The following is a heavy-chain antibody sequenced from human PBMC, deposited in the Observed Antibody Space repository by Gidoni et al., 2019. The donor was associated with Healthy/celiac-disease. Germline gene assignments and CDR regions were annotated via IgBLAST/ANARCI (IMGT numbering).Heavy chain of an antibody. Sequence: QVQLQESGPGLVKPSQTLSLTCTVSGGPISSGSYYWSWIRQPAGKGLEWIGRIYTSGSTNYNPSLKSRVTISVDTSKNQFSLKLSSVTAADTAVYYCARAVWFGELSSPFDYWGQGTLVTVSS. CDR3: ARAVWFGELSSPFDY. V-gene: IGHV4-61*02. CDR1: GGPISSGSYY. D-gene: IGHD3-10*01. J-gene: IGHJ4*02. CDR2: IYTSGST.